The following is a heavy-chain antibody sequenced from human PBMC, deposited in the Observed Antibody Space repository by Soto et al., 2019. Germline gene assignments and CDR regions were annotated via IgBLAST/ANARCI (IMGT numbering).Heavy chain of an antibody. CDR1: GYTFTSYG. CDR3: AREYGMDV. V-gene: IGHV1-18*01. CDR2: ISGYNGKT. J-gene: IGHJ6*02. Sequence: GASXKVSCKASGYTFTSYGIGWVRQAPGQGLEWVGWISGYNGKTNHAKKFKGRITLTTDTSKKKAFMELRRLKGEDTAVYYCAREYGMDVWGQGTTVTVS.